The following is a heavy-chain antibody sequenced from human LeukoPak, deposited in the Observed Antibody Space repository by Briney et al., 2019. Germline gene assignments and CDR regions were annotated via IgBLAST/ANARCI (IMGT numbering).Heavy chain of an antibody. CDR1: GSSFSSYF. V-gene: IGHV4-59*08. Sequence: TSETLSLTCTVSGSSFSSYFWSWIRQPPGKTLEWIGYVYYSGTTNYNPSLKSRVTISLDTSKIRFSLKLSSVTAADTAVYYCARNIRGPYHSDYWGQGTLVTVSS. J-gene: IGHJ4*02. D-gene: IGHD2-2*02. CDR3: ARNIRGPYHSDY. CDR2: VYYSGTT.